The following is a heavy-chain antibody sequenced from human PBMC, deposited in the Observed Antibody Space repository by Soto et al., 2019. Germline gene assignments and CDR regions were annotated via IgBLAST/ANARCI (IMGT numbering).Heavy chain of an antibody. CDR2: AHHSGRT. Sequence: SETLSLTCTVSGDSMTSSNSWNWVRQPPGKGLEWIGEAHHSGRTNYNPSLRSRVTISVDKSQNHFSLQLTSVTAADTAVYYCARSEATALDYWGQGTLVTVSS. CDR1: GDSMTSSNS. V-gene: IGHV4-4*02. CDR3: ARSEATALDY. J-gene: IGHJ4*02.